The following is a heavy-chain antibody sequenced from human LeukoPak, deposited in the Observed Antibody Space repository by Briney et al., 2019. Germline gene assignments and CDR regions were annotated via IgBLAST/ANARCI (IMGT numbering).Heavy chain of an antibody. CDR3: VKKTPEGSFDY. CDR2: VSGSGGST. CDR1: GFTFSTYG. Sequence: PGGSLRLSCAASGFTFSTYGMSWVRQAPGEGLEWGSAVSGSGGSTYYAASVKGRFTISRDNSKNTLYLQMNSLRAEDTAVYYCVKKTPEGSFDYWGQGTLVTVSS. D-gene: IGHD1-14*01. V-gene: IGHV3-23*01. J-gene: IGHJ4*02.